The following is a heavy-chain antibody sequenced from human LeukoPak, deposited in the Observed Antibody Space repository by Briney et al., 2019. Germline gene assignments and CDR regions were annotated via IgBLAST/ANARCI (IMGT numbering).Heavy chain of an antibody. CDR2: INHSGST. CDR3: ARGDLWFGEFFWFDP. V-gene: IGHV4-34*01. Sequence: PSETLSLTCAVYGGSFSGYYWSWIRQPPGKGLEWIGEINHSGSTNYNPSLKGRVTISVDTSKNQFSLKLSSVTAADTAVYYCARGDLWFGEFFWFDPWGQGTLVTVSS. D-gene: IGHD3-10*01. J-gene: IGHJ5*02. CDR1: GGSFSGYY.